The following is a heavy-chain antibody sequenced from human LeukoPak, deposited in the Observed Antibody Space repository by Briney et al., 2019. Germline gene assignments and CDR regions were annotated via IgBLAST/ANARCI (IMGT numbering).Heavy chain of an antibody. Sequence: ASVKVSCKTSGYIFSSYGISWGRQAPGQGLEWMGWSSANNGNTNYAQKLQGRVTMTKDTSTNTAYMELRSLRVDDTAVYYCARDGYSYGYWMYYFDYWGQGTLVTVSS. D-gene: IGHD5-18*01. CDR1: GYIFSSYG. CDR2: SSANNGNT. J-gene: IGHJ4*02. CDR3: ARDGYSYGYWMYYFDY. V-gene: IGHV1-18*01.